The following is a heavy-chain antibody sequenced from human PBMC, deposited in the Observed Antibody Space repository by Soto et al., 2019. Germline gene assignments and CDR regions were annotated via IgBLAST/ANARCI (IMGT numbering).Heavy chain of an antibody. CDR1: RGSFTGYY. V-gene: IGHV4-34*01. Sequence: PSETLSLTCVVYRGSFTGYYWTWIRQSPAKGLEWIGEVNHSGSANYNPSLRSRVTILVDASKSQFSLDVSSVTAADTAVYYCARGPPRQLYDFWSGYSNYFDSWGQGTLVTVYS. CDR2: VNHSGSA. CDR3: ARGPPRQLYDFWSGYSNYFDS. J-gene: IGHJ4*02. D-gene: IGHD3-3*01.